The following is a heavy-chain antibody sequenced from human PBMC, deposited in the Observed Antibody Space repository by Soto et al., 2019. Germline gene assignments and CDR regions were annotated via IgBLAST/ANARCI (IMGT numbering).Heavy chain of an antibody. CDR1: GYTLTELS. CDR3: ALRGYDSSGYGVDY. Sequence: ASVKVSCKVSGYTLTELSMHWVRQAPGKGLEWMGGFDPEDGETIYAQKFQGRVTMTEDTSTDTAYMELSSLRSEDTAVYYCALRGYDSSGYGVDYWGQGTLVTVSS. CDR2: FDPEDGET. V-gene: IGHV1-24*01. J-gene: IGHJ4*02. D-gene: IGHD3-22*01.